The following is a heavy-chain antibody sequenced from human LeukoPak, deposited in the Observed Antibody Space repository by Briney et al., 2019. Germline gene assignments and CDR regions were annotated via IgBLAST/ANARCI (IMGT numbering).Heavy chain of an antibody. V-gene: IGHV3-33*01. CDR1: GFTFSSHG. CDR2: IWYDGSNK. CDR3: ARDGRAGTMVGGPLDY. J-gene: IGHJ4*02. D-gene: IGHD3-10*01. Sequence: GGSLRLSCAASGFTFSSHGMHWVRQASGKGLEWVAVIWYDGSNKYYADSVKGRFTISRDNSKNTLYLQMNSLRAEDTAVYYCARDGRAGTMVGGPLDYWGQEPRVTVPS.